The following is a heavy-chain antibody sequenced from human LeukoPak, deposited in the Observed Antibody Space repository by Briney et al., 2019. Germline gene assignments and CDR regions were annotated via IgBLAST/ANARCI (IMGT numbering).Heavy chain of an antibody. CDR2: ISYDGSSE. J-gene: IGHJ4*02. CDR3: AKDPRMVATLFDY. Sequence: GGSLRLSCAASGFTFGTFGMHWVRQAPGKGLEWVAFISYDGSSEYDADSVKGRFTISRDNSENTVYLQMNSLRAEDTAVYYCAKDPRMVATLFDYWGQGTRVTVSS. D-gene: IGHD5-12*01. CDR1: GFTFGTFG. V-gene: IGHV3-30*18.